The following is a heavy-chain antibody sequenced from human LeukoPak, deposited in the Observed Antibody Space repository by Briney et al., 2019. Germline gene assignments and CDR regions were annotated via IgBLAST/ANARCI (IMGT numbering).Heavy chain of an antibody. Sequence: ASVTVSCKASGYTFTSYDINWVRQATGQGLEWMGWMNPNSGNTGYAQKFQGRVTMTRNTSISTAYMELSSLRSEDTAVYYCARAFFSSWGHYYYMDVWGKGTTVTISS. V-gene: IGHV1-8*01. J-gene: IGHJ6*03. CDR2: MNPNSGNT. CDR3: ARAFFSSWGHYYYMDV. D-gene: IGHD6-13*01. CDR1: GYTFTSYD.